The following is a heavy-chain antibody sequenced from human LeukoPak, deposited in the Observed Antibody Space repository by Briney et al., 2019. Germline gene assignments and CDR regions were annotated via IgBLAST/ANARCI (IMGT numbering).Heavy chain of an antibody. D-gene: IGHD1-14*01. CDR1: GFTFSRYS. J-gene: IGHJ3*02. CDR3: AGHDLTLNAFDT. CDR2: ISSSSSDI. Sequence: GGSLRLSCAASGFTFSRYSMNWVRQAPGKGLEWVSSISSSSSDIYYADSVKGRFTISRDNAKKSLYLQMISLRAEDTAVYYCAGHDLTLNAFDTWGQGTMVTVSP. V-gene: IGHV3-21*01.